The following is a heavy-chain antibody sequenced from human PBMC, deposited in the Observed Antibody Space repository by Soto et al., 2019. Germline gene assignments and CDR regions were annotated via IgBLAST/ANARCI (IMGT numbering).Heavy chain of an antibody. CDR3: ARALTYTVYGVADY. Sequence: EVQLVESGGGLVQPGGSLRLSCAASGFTFSSYWMSWVRLAPGKGLEWVANIKQDGGEKYYVDSVKGRFTISRDNAKKSMYLQMNSRRAEDTDVYYCARALTYTVYGVADYWGKGTLVTVSS. J-gene: IGHJ4*02. CDR1: GFTFSSYW. CDR2: IKQDGGEK. D-gene: IGHD2-8*01. V-gene: IGHV3-7*05.